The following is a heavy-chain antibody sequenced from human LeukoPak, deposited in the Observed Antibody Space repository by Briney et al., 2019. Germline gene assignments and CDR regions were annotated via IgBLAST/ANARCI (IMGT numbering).Heavy chain of an antibody. D-gene: IGHD3-22*01. CDR2: IIPILGIA. V-gene: IGHV1-69*04. CDR1: GGTFSSYA. J-gene: IGHJ4*02. Sequence: SVKVSCKASGGTFSSYAISWVRQAPGQGLEWMGRIIPILGIANYAQKFQGRVTITADKSTSTAYMELSSLRSEDTAVYYCARWVHHSSGAYDYWGQGTLVTVSS. CDR3: ARWVHHSSGAYDY.